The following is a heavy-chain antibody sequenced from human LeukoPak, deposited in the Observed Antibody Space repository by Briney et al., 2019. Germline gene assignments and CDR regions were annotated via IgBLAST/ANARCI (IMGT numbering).Heavy chain of an antibody. J-gene: IGHJ4*02. CDR1: GGTFSSYA. D-gene: IGHD2-8*02. V-gene: IGHV1-69*04. CDR3: ARDTPGAMATDC. CDR2: IIPILGIA. Sequence: SVKVSCKASGGTFSSYAISWVRQAPGQGLEWMGRIIPILGIANYAQKFQGRVTITADESTSTAYMELSSLRSEDTAVYYCARDTPGAMATDCWGQGTLVTVSS.